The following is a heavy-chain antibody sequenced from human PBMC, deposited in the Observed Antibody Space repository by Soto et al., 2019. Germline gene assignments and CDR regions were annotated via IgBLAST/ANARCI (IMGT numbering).Heavy chain of an antibody. Sequence: EVQLVESGGGLVQPGGSLRLSCAASGFTVSTKYMSWVRQAPGKGLEWVSVIYSGGSTFYADSVRGRFTISRDNSKNTVNLQMTGLRAEDPVVFYCGRDLGAADSGGQGTLFPSSS. CDR2: IYSGGST. D-gene: IGHD3-16*01. CDR3: GRDLGAADS. V-gene: IGHV3-66*01. J-gene: IGHJ4*02. CDR1: GFTVSTKY.